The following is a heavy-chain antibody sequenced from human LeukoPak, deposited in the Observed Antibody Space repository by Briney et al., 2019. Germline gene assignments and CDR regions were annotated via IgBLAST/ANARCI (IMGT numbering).Heavy chain of an antibody. J-gene: IGHJ4*02. Sequence: ASVKVSCKASGYTFTSYGISWVRQAPGQGLEWMGWISAYNGNTNYAQKLQGRVTMTTETSTSTAYMELRSLRSDDTAVYYCARDPGSYYDFWSGYYTLYFDYWGQGTLVTVSS. CDR2: ISAYNGNT. V-gene: IGHV1-18*01. D-gene: IGHD3-3*01. CDR1: GYTFTSYG. CDR3: ARDPGSYYDFWSGYYTLYFDY.